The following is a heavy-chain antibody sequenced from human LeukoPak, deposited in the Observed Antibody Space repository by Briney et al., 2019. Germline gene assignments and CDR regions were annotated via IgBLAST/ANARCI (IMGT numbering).Heavy chain of an antibody. J-gene: IGHJ3*02. Sequence: PSETLSLTCAVYGGSFSGYYWSWIRQHPGKGLEWIGEINHSGSTNYNPSLKSRVTISVDTSKNQFSLKLSSVTAADTAVYYCARYSYGYDAFDIWGQGTMVTVSS. D-gene: IGHD5-18*01. V-gene: IGHV4-34*01. CDR1: GGSFSGYY. CDR2: INHSGST. CDR3: ARYSYGYDAFDI.